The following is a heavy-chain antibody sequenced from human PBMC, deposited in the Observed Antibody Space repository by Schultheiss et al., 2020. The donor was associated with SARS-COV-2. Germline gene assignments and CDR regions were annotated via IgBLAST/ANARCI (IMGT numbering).Heavy chain of an antibody. CDR3: ARGGAAPNYYYYGMDV. CDR2: IKQDGSEK. D-gene: IGHD6-25*01. CDR1: GFTFSSYW. V-gene: IGHV3-7*01. J-gene: IGHJ6*02. Sequence: GGSLRLSCAASGFTFSSYWMSWVRQAPGKGLEWVANIKQDGSEKYYVDSVKGRFTISRDNAKNSLYLQMNSLRAEDTAVYYCARGGAAPNYYYYGMDVWGQGTTVTVSS.